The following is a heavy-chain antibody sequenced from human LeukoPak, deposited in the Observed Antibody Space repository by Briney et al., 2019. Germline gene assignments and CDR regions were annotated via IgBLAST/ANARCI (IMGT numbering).Heavy chain of an antibody. CDR1: GGSFSDHY. V-gene: IGHV4-34*01. J-gene: IGHJ4*02. CDR2: SSHNEGT. Sequence: SETLSLTCGVYGGSFSDHYWTWIRHSPGKGLEWIGESSHNEGTHSNPSLKSRVTMSLDASKNQFYLNLNSVTAADTAAYYCARGTDAYKLGNIWGQGTLVTVSP. D-gene: IGHD5-24*01. CDR3: ARGTDAYKLGNI.